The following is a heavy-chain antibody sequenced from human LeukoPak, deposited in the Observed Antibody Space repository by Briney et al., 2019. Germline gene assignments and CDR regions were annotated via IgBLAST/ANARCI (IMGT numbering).Heavy chain of an antibody. CDR1: GASISSYY. D-gene: IGHD6-19*01. CDR2: VYYSGST. Sequence: SETLSLTCTVSGASISSYYWSWIRQPPGKELEWIGYVYYSGSTYYNPSLKSRVTISVDTSKNQFSLKLSSVTAADTAVYYCASYSSGWFNHFDYWGQGTLVTVSS. CDR3: ASYSSGWFNHFDY. V-gene: IGHV4-59*08. J-gene: IGHJ4*02.